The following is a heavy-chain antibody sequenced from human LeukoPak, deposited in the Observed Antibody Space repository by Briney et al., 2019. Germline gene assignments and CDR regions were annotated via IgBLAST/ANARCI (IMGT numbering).Heavy chain of an antibody. Sequence: PGKSLRLSCAASGFIFSSHGMYWIRQAPGKGLEWVALISHAGSNEYYAASVKGRFTISRDNAKNSLYLQTNSLRAEDTAVYYCAELGITMIGGVWGKGTTVTISS. V-gene: IGHV3-30*18. CDR2: ISHAGSNE. CDR3: AELGITMIGGV. CDR1: GFIFSSHG. J-gene: IGHJ6*04. D-gene: IGHD3-10*02.